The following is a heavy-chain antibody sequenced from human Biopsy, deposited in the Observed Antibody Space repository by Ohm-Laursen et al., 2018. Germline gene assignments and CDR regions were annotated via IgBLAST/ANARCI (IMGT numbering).Heavy chain of an antibody. CDR1: GYTFTGYY. Sequence: ASVKVSCKTSGYTFTGYYLHWVRQAPRQGLEWMGWINPKSGGTHYLEKFRGRVTMTRDTSISTAYMEVSSLRSDDTAVYYCAIDGNDFLTDYLKIDQWGQGTLVTVSS. V-gene: IGHV1-2*02. J-gene: IGHJ4*02. CDR2: INPKSGGT. D-gene: IGHD3-9*01. CDR3: AIDGNDFLTDYLKIDQ.